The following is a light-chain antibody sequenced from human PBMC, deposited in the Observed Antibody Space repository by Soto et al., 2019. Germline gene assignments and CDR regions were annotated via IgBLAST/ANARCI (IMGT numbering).Light chain of an antibody. Sequence: ETVLTQSPGTLSLSPGERVTLSCRASQSVCNRCLAWYQQKPGQSPRLLIYGASTRATGIPDRFSGSGSGTDFTLTISRVEPEDFAVYYCQHYGTTPWTFGQGTKVGIK. CDR2: GAS. CDR3: QHYGTTPWT. V-gene: IGKV3-20*01. CDR1: QSVCNRC. J-gene: IGKJ1*01.